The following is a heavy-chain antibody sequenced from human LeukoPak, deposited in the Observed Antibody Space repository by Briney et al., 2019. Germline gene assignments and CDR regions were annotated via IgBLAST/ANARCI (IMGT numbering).Heavy chain of an antibody. CDR1: GFPFSDYG. J-gene: IGHJ4*02. CDR2: ISFDGSNE. Sequence: PGRSLRLSCAVSGFPFSDYGMHWVRQAPGKGLEWVAVISFDGSNEFYADSVKGRFTISRDNSKNTVYLQMNSLKIEDTAVYYCVKAEGALVDSWGQGTLVSVSS. CDR3: VKAEGALVDS. D-gene: IGHD4/OR15-4a*01. V-gene: IGHV3-30*18.